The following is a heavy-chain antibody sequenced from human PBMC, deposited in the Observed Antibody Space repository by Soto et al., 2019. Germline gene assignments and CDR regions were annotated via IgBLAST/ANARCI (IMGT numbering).Heavy chain of an antibody. D-gene: IGHD3-3*01. J-gene: IGHJ6*02. CDR3: AAESGFERSDFWSGYRPGMDV. V-gene: IGHV1-58*01. CDR1: GFTFTSSA. Sequence: ASVKVSCKASGFTFTSSAVQWVRQARGQRLEWIGWIVVGSGNTNYAQKFQERVTITRDMSTSTAYMELSSLRSEDTAVYYCAAESGFERSDFWSGYRPGMDVWG. CDR2: IVVGSGNT.